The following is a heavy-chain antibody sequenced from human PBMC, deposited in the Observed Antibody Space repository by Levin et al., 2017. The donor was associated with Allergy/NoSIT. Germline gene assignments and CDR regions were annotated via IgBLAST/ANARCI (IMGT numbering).Heavy chain of an antibody. D-gene: IGHD5-12*01. CDR1: GGSISSSSYY. Sequence: SQTLSLTCTVSGGSISSSSYYWGWIRQPPGKGLEWIGSIYYSGSTYYNPSLKSRVTISIDTSKNQFSLQLSSVTAADTAVYYCARHDWKASGYDYALFDYWGQGTLVTVSS. CDR2: IYYSGST. CDR3: ARHDWKASGYDYALFDY. J-gene: IGHJ4*02. V-gene: IGHV4-39*01.